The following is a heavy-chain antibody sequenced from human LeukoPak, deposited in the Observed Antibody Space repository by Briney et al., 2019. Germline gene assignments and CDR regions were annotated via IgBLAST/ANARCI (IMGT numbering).Heavy chain of an antibody. CDR2: ISSSGSTI. CDR1: GFTFSDYY. J-gene: IGHJ4*02. V-gene: IGHV3-11*04. CDR3: ARKGVYSSSYTNFDY. D-gene: IGHD6-6*01. Sequence: GGSLRLSCAASGFTFSDYYMSWIRQAPGKGLEWVSYISSSGSTIYYADSVKGRFTISRDNAKNSLYLQMNSLRAEDTAVYYCARKGVYSSSYTNFDYWGQGTLVTVSS.